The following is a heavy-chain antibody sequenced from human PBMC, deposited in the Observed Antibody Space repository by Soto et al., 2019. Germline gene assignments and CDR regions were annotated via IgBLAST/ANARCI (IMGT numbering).Heavy chain of an antibody. V-gene: IGHV3-53*01. Sequence: GSLRLSCAASGFTVSSNYMSWVRQAPGKGLEWVSVIYSGGSTYYADSVKGRFTISRDNSKNTLYLQMNSLRAEDTAVYYCAKPTHGYSYGPYYFDYWGQGTLVTVSS. CDR2: IYSGGST. D-gene: IGHD5-18*01. CDR3: AKPTHGYSYGPYYFDY. J-gene: IGHJ4*02. CDR1: GFTVSSNY.